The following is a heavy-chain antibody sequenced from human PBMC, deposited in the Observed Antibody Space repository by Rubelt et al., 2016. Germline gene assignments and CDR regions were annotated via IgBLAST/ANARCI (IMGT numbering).Heavy chain of an antibody. Sequence: QVQLVESGGGLVKPGGSLRLSCAASGFTFSDYYMSWIRQAPGKGLEWVSYISSSSSYTNYADSVKGRFTISRDNAKNSLYLQMNSLRAEDTAVYYCARRRLLWFGELDAFDIWGQGTMVTVSS. CDR3: ARRRLLWFGELDAFDI. CDR1: GFTFSDYY. J-gene: IGHJ3*02. V-gene: IGHV3-11*06. CDR2: ISSSSSYT. D-gene: IGHD3-10*01.